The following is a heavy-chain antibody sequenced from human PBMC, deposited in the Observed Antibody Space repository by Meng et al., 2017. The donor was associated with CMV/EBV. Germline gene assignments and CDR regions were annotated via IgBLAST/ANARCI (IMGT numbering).Heavy chain of an antibody. CDR2: IRSKANSYAT. CDR1: GFTFSGSA. J-gene: IGHJ4*02. Sequence: GGSLRLSCAASGFTFSGSAMHWVRQASGKGLEWVGRIRSKANSYATAYAASVKGRFTISRDDSKNTAYLQVNSLKTEDTAVYYCTLGALTCEDCYFDYWGQGTLVTVSS. D-gene: IGHD3/OR15-3a*01. CDR3: TLGALTCEDCYFDY. V-gene: IGHV3-73*01.